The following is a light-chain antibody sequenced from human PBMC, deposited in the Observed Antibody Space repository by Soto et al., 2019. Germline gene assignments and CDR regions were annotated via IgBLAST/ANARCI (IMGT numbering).Light chain of an antibody. CDR3: QQYGSSPSWT. CDR1: QSVSSSY. V-gene: IGKV3-20*01. Sequence: EIVMTQSPGTLSLSPGERATVSCGASQSVSSSYLAWYQQKPGQAPRLLIYGASSRATGIPDRFSGSGSGTDFTLTISRLEPEDFAVYYCQQYGSSPSWTFGQGTKVDIK. CDR2: GAS. J-gene: IGKJ1*01.